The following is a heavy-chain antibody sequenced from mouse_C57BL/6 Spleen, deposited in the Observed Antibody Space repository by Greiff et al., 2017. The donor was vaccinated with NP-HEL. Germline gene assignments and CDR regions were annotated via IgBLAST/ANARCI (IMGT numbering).Heavy chain of an antibody. D-gene: IGHD4-1*01. CDR1: GFTFSDYG. V-gene: IGHV5-17*01. CDR3: ATNSFAY. Sequence: EVHLVESGGGLVKPGRSLKLSCAASGFTFSDYGMHWVRQAPEKGLEWVAYISSGSSTIYYADTVKGRFTISRDNAKNTLFLQMTSLRSEDTAMYYCATNSFAYWGQGTLVTVSA. J-gene: IGHJ3*01. CDR2: ISSGSSTI.